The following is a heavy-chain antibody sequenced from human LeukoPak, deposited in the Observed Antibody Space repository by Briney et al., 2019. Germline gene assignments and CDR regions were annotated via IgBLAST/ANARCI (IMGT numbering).Heavy chain of an antibody. CDR3: ARSDSSGYYYPPRDWFDP. CDR2: IYPSGST. J-gene: IGHJ5*02. V-gene: IGHV4-61*02. D-gene: IGHD3-22*01. Sequence: SETLSLTCSVSGGSINSGTSYWSWFRQPAGKGPEWIGRIYPSGSTSYNPSLKSRVTMSVDTSKNQFSLKLSSVTAADTAVYYCARSDSSGYYYPPRDWFDPWGQGTLVTVSS. CDR1: GGSINSGTSY.